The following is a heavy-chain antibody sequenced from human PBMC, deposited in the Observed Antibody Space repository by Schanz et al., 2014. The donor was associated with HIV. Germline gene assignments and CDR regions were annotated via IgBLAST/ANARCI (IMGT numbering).Heavy chain of an antibody. D-gene: IGHD3-22*01. CDR2: IWYDGSNK. V-gene: IGHV3-33*06. CDR1: GFTFSNYG. Sequence: QVPLVESGGGVVQPGRSLRLSCTASGFTFSNYGMHWVRQAPGKGLEWVAAIWYDGSNKFYADSVKGRFTISRDNSKNTLYLQMNNLRAEDTAVYYCAKPEYDSRGNSQSHFDSWGQGTLVTVSS. CDR3: AKPEYDSRGNSQSHFDS. J-gene: IGHJ4*02.